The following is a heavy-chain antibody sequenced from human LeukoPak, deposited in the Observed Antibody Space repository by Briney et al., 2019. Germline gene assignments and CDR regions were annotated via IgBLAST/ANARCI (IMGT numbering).Heavy chain of an antibody. V-gene: IGHV4-34*01. D-gene: IGHD1-14*01. Sequence: SGTLSLTCAVYGGSFSGYYWSWIRQPPGKGLEWIGEINHSGSTNYNPSLKSRVTISVDTSKNQFSLKLSSVTAADTAVYYCARFRAGNRRYYFDYWGQGTLVTVSS. J-gene: IGHJ4*02. CDR2: INHSGST. CDR1: GGSFSGYY. CDR3: ARFRAGNRRYYFDY.